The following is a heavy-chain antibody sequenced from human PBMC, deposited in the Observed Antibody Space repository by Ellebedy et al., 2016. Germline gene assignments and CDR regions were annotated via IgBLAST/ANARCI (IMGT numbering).Heavy chain of an antibody. CDR1: GFTFSSYA. Sequence: GESLKISXAASGFTFSSYAMSWVRQAPGKGLEWVSGISGSGSSTYYADSVKGRFTISRDNSKNTLYLQMNSLRAEDTALYYCAINRGSGSSSNWFDPWGQGTLVTVSS. D-gene: IGHD3-10*01. CDR2: ISGSGSST. V-gene: IGHV3-23*01. J-gene: IGHJ5*02. CDR3: AINRGSGSSSNWFDP.